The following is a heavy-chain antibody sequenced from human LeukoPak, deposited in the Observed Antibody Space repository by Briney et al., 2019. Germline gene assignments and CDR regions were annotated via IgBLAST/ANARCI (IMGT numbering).Heavy chain of an antibody. J-gene: IGHJ4*02. CDR2: IYYSGST. V-gene: IGHV4-30-4*01. D-gene: IGHD3-22*01. CDR3: ARAIGSVRYYYDSSGATPFDY. CDR1: GGSISSGDYY. Sequence: SQTLSLTCTVSGGSISSGDYYWSWIRQPPGQGLERIGYIYYSGSTYYHPSLKSRLTISVDTSKNQISLKLSSVTAADTAVYYCARAIGSVRYYYDSSGATPFDYWGQGTLVTVSS.